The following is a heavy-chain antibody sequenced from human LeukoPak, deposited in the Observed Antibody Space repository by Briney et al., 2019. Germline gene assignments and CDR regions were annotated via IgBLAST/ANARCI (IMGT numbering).Heavy chain of an antibody. Sequence: SETLSLTCAVYGASLYGRYWSWIRQPPGKGLEWIGEGNERGGTKSNPSLRGRVAISADASKNQFSLHLYSVTAADTAVYYCARNGQSGFSFDPWGQGTLVTVSS. J-gene: IGHJ5*02. CDR1: GASLYGRY. V-gene: IGHV4-34*01. CDR3: ARNGQSGFSFDP. D-gene: IGHD1-26*01. CDR2: GNERGGT.